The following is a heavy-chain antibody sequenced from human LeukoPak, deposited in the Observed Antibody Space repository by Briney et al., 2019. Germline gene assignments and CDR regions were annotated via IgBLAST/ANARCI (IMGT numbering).Heavy chain of an antibody. CDR2: ISGSGGST. CDR1: GFTFSSYG. J-gene: IGHJ4*02. Sequence: GGSLRLSCAASGFTFSSYGMSWVRQAPGKGLEWVSAISGSGGSTYYADSVKGRFTISRDNSKNTLYLQMNSLRAEDTAVYYCAKEIYSPLASMVRGVIHPSNWGQGTLVTVSS. CDR3: AKEIYSPLASMVRGVIHPSN. V-gene: IGHV3-23*01. D-gene: IGHD3-10*01.